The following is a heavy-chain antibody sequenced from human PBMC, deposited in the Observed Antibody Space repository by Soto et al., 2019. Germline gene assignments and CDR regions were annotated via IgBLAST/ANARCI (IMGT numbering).Heavy chain of an antibody. V-gene: IGHV4-59*01. D-gene: IGHD3-22*01. CDR3: ARTYDGSGPNSGGYGFDI. Sequence: SETLSLTCSVSGASISAYYWSWIRQPPGKGLEWIAYIYYSGSTSYNPSLKSRVSISLDTSKNQFSLKLSSVTAADTAVYYCARTYDGSGPNSGGYGFDIWGPGTTVT. J-gene: IGHJ3*02. CDR1: GASISAYY. CDR2: IYYSGST.